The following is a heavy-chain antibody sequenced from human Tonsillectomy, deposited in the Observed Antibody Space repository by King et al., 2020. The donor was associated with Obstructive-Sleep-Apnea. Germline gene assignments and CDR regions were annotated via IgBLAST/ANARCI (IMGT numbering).Heavy chain of an antibody. D-gene: IGHD4-17*01. V-gene: IGHV3-74*01. CDR2: IKSDGSST. CDR3: ARELYGDYGVDY. Sequence: VQLVESGGGLVQPGGSLRLSCAASGFTFSRYWMHWVRQAPGKGLVWVSGIKSDGSSTSYADCVKGRFTISRDNAKNTLYLQMNSLRAEDTAVYYGARELYGDYGVDYWGQGTLVTVSS. J-gene: IGHJ4*02. CDR1: GFTFSRYW.